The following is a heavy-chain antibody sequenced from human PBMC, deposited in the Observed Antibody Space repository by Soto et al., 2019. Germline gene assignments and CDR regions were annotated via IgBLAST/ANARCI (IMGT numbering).Heavy chain of an antibody. J-gene: IGHJ4*02. CDR3: GRLVGNSWNDY. D-gene: IGHD6-13*01. CDR2: TYYRSKWYH. Sequence: SQTLSLTCAISGDSFSSNRATWNWFRHSPSRGLEWLGRTYYRSKWYHDYAVSLNGRGTINPDTSQNQFSLHLTSVTPEDTAVYYCGRLVGNSWNDYWGQGTLVTVSS. V-gene: IGHV6-1*01. CDR1: GDSFSSNRAT.